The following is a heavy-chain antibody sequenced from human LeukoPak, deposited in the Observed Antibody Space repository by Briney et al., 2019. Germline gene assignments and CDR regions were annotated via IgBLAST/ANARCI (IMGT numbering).Heavy chain of an antibody. CDR3: ARLIGSSTVADY. CDR2: VYYTGVT. J-gene: IGHJ4*02. CDR1: GGSISNYF. V-gene: IGHV4-59*08. D-gene: IGHD1-14*01. Sequence: PSETLSLTCTVSGGSISNYFWTWIRQPPGKGLEWIGYVYYTGVTTYNPSLKSRVTISVGTSKNQVFLKLGSVTAADTAVYYCARLIGSSTVADYWGQGTLVTVSS.